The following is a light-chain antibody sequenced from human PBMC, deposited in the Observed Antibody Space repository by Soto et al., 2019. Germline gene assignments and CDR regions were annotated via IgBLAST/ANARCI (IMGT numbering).Light chain of an antibody. Sequence: DSKMTQPRSSLSASVKDRVTITCQASQNINNYLNWYQQKPGRAPKLLIYDASNLEAGVPSRFRGSGSGTDFTFTISRLQPEDIATYYCQQYENLPTFGQRTRLEVK. CDR2: DAS. CDR3: QQYENLPT. CDR1: QNINNY. V-gene: IGKV1-33*01. J-gene: IGKJ5*01.